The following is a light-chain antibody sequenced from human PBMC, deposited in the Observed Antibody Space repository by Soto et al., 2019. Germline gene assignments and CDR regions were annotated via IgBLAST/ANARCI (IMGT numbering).Light chain of an antibody. Sequence: QSVLTQPASVSGSPGQSITISCTGTSSDVGSYNHVSWYQQYPGKAPKLMIYEGSKRPSGVSNRFSGSKSGNTASLTISGLQAEDEADYYCCSYAGSSTWVFGGGTKVTVL. V-gene: IGLV2-23*01. CDR1: SSDVGSYNH. J-gene: IGLJ3*02. CDR3: CSYAGSSTWV. CDR2: EGS.